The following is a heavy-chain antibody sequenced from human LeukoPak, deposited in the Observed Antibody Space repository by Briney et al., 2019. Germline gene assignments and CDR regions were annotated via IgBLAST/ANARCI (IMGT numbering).Heavy chain of an antibody. CDR1: GLTFSAYG. D-gene: IGHD6-13*01. CDR3: ASAAGAFDN. V-gene: IGHV3-33*01. CDR2: IWSDGTNR. J-gene: IGHJ3*02. Sequence: GGSLRLSCAASGLTFSAYGRHWVRQAPGKGLEWVAVIWSDGTNRYYAESVRGRFSISRDNSKNTLYLQMNSLIIEDTAVYYCASAAGAFDNWGQGTMITVSS.